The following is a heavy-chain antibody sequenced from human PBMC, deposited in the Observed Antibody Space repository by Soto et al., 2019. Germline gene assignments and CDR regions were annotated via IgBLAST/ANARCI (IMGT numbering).Heavy chain of an antibody. CDR3: AKAPMVAVRGTHAYEI. CDR1: GFTFDDYA. CDR2: ISWNSGSI. V-gene: IGHV3-9*01. D-gene: IGHD2-15*01. Sequence: GGSLRLSCAASGFTFDDYAMHWVRQAPGKGLEWVSGISWNSGSIGYADSVKGRFTISRDNAKNSLYLQMNSLRAEDTALYYCAKAPMVAVRGTHAYEIWGEGTMVTLS. J-gene: IGHJ3*02.